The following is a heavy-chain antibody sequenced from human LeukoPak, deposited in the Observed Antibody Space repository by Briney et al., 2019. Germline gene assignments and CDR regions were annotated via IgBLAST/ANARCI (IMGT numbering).Heavy chain of an antibody. CDR3: ARDTHDGDYSYYFDY. CDR1: GGSISSGDYY. V-gene: IGHV4-30-4*01. J-gene: IGHJ4*02. Sequence: SETLSLTCTVSGGSISSGDYYWSWIRQPPGKGLEWIGYIYYSGSTYYNPSLKSRVTISVDTSKNQFSLKLSSVTVADTAVYYCARDTHDGDYSYYFDYWGQGTLVTVSS. D-gene: IGHD4-17*01. CDR2: IYYSGST.